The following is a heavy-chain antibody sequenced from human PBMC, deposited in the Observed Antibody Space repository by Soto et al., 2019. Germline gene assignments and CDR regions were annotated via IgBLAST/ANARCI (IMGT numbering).Heavy chain of an antibody. J-gene: IGHJ4*02. CDR2: INDNGGDS. D-gene: IGHD3-10*01. CDR3: ARGSKESYPGSRIFDF. CDR1: GFTFGSRA. V-gene: IGHV3-23*01. Sequence: EVQFLVSGGDLVQPGGSLRLSCVASGFTFGSRAMRWVRQAPGEGLEWVSTINDNGGDSKSADSVRGRIAISRDNSKNTLYLQMSSLRPEDSAVYYCARGSKESYPGSRIFDFWGRGTLVPVSS.